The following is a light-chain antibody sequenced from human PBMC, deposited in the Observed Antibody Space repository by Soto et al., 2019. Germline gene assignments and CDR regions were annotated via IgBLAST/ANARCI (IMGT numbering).Light chain of an antibody. Sequence: LTQSTATLSVTPGERPTLSCRASQSVSSNLAWYQQKPGQAPRLLIYGASTRATGIPARFSGSGSGTEFTLTISSLQSEDFAVYYCQQYNNWWTFGQGTKVDI. V-gene: IGKV3-15*01. CDR1: QSVSSN. CDR3: QQYNNWWT. J-gene: IGKJ1*01. CDR2: GAS.